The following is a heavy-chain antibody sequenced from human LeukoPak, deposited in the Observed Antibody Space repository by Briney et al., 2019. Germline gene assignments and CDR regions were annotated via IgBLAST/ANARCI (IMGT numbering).Heavy chain of an antibody. CDR2: ISGSGGST. Sequence: GGSLRLSCAASGFPFSSYAMRGVRQAPGKGLEWVSAISGSGGSTNYADPVKGRFTISRDNSKNTLYLQMNSLRAEDTAVYYCAKDPDSASLYYFDYWGQGTLVTVSP. D-gene: IGHD2-2*01. CDR3: AKDPDSASLYYFDY. CDR1: GFPFSSYA. J-gene: IGHJ4*02. V-gene: IGHV3-23*01.